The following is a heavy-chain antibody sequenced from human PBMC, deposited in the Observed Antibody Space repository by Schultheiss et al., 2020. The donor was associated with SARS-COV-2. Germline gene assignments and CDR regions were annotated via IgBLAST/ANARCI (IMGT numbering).Heavy chain of an antibody. J-gene: IGHJ4*02. V-gene: IGHV4-4*02. Sequence: SETLSLTCAVSGGSISSSNWWSWVRQPPGKGLEWIGYIYYSGSTYYNPSLKSRVTISVDTSKNQFSLKLSSVTAADTAVYYCARGPNYYDSSGQIDYWGQGILVTVSS. CDR2: IYYSGST. D-gene: IGHD3-22*01. CDR3: ARGPNYYDSSGQIDY. CDR1: GGSISSSNW.